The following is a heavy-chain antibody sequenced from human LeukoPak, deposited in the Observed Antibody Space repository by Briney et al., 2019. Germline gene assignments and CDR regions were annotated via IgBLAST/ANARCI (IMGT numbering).Heavy chain of an antibody. V-gene: IGHV4-59*11. CDR1: GASMSTHY. J-gene: IGHJ4*02. D-gene: IGHD5-18*01. Sequence: SETLSLTCTVSGASMSTHYWSWLRQPPGKGLEWIGYLLDSWRTKDNPSLQSRVTLSADTSKNPFSLRLTSVTAADTAVYYCATIRRGSIYGYFDFWGQGILVTVSS. CDR2: LLDSWRT. CDR3: ATIRRGSIYGYFDF.